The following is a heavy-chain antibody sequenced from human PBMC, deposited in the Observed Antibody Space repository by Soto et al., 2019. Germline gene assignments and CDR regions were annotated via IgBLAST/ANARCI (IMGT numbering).Heavy chain of an antibody. D-gene: IGHD6-6*01. V-gene: IGHV3-23*01. CDR3: AQEPPARGGGWFDP. Sequence: EVQLLESGGGLVQPGGSLRLSCAASGFTFSSYAMNWVRQAPGKGLEWVSGISVSGGNTYYADSVKGRFTISRDNSKNTLYLQMNSLRAEDTALYYCAQEPPARGGGWFDPWGQGTLVTVSS. CDR1: GFTFSSYA. J-gene: IGHJ5*02. CDR2: ISVSGGNT.